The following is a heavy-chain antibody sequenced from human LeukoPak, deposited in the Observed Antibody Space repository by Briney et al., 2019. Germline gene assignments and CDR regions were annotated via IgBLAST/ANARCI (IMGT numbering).Heavy chain of an antibody. CDR3: TTWFYGSGTS. Sequence: KPGGSLRLSCAASGFTFSNAWMSWVRQAPGKGLEWVGRIKIKTDGGTTDYAALVKGRFTISRDDSKNTLYLQMDSLKTEDTAVYYCTTWFYGSGTSWGQGTLVTVSS. V-gene: IGHV3-15*01. CDR1: GFTFSNAW. CDR2: IKIKTDGGTT. D-gene: IGHD3-10*01. J-gene: IGHJ5*02.